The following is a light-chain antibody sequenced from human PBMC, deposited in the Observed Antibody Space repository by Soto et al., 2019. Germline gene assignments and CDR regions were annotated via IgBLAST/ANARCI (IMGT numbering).Light chain of an antibody. CDR2: DAS. CDR3: QQYRSSPLA. V-gene: IGKV3D-20*01. Sequence: EIVLTQSPATLSLSPGERATLSCGASQNVNSRYLAWYQQRPGLAPRLLIYDASSRATGIPDRFSGSGSGTDFTLTISRLATEDFAVYYCQQYRSSPLAFGGGTKVDIK. J-gene: IGKJ4*01. CDR1: QNVNSRY.